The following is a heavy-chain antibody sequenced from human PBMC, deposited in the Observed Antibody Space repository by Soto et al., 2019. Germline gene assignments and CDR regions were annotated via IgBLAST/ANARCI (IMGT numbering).Heavy chain of an antibody. CDR1: GGSISSGGYY. Sequence: SETLSLTCTVSGGSISSGGYYWSWIRQHPGKGLEWIGYIYYSGSTYYNPSLKSRVTISVDTSKNQFSLKLSSVTAADTAVYYCARISGSYSHYYFDYWGQGTLVTVSS. CDR2: IYYSGST. CDR3: ARISGSYSHYYFDY. V-gene: IGHV4-31*03. D-gene: IGHD1-26*01. J-gene: IGHJ4*02.